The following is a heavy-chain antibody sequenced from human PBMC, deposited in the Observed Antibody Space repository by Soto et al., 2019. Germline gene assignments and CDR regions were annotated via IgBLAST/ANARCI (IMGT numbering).Heavy chain of an antibody. D-gene: IGHD5-12*01. J-gene: IGHJ6*02. CDR1: GYIFVNYG. CDR2: ISPYSGNT. V-gene: IGHV1-18*01. CDR3: AMVATYATPSPHDV. Sequence: QVQLVQSGDEVRKPGSSVKVSCKASGYIFVNYGIAWVRQAPGQGLEWMGWISPYSGNTHYASKVQGRLTMTTDTSTSTAYMDLGSLTSGDTAVYYWAMVATYATPSPHDVWGQGTTVTVSS.